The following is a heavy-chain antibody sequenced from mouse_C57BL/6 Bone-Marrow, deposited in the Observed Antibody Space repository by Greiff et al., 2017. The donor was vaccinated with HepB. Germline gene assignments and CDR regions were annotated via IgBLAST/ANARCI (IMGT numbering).Heavy chain of an antibody. V-gene: IGHV5-4*01. J-gene: IGHJ3*01. CDR2: ISDGGSYT. CDR1: GFTFSSYA. CDR3: ARERGNSTWFAY. Sequence: EVMLVESGGGLVKPGGSLKLSCAASGFTFSSYAMSWVRQTPEKRLEWVATISDGGSYTYYADNVKGRFTISRDNAKNNLYLQMSHLKSEDTAMYYCARERGNSTWFAYWGQGTLVTVSA. D-gene: IGHD2-1*01.